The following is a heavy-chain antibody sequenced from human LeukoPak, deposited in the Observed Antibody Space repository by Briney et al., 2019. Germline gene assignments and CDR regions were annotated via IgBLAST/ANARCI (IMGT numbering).Heavy chain of an antibody. Sequence: PGGSLRLSCAASGFTFSSYGMHWVRQAPGKGLEWVAVISYDGSNKYYADSVKGRFTISRDNSKNTLYLQMNSLRAEDTAVYYCASLRYNWNYDLVGPLDYWGQGTLVTVSS. CDR3: ASLRYNWNYDLVGPLDY. V-gene: IGHV3-30*03. CDR2: ISYDGSNK. CDR1: GFTFSSYG. J-gene: IGHJ4*02. D-gene: IGHD1-7*01.